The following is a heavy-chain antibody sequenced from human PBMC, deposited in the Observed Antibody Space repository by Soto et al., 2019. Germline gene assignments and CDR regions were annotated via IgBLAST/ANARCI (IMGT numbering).Heavy chain of an antibody. CDR2: IIPIFGTT. D-gene: IGHD6-13*01. J-gene: IGHJ3*02. V-gene: IGHV1-69*15. Sequence: QVQLVQSGAELKKPGSSVKVSCQDSGGTFSNYAISWVRQAPGQGLEWMGKIIPIFGTTNYAQNFRGRVTITADEYTTTAYMELSSLRSDDTALYYCARELPPAPGSFREDALDIWGQGTLITVSS. CDR1: GGTFSNYA. CDR3: ARELPPAPGSFREDALDI.